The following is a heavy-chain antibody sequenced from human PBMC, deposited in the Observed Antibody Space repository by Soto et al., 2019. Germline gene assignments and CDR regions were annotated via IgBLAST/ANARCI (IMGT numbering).Heavy chain of an antibody. D-gene: IGHD2-2*01. CDR2: INAGNGNT. Sequence: ASVKVSCKASGYTFTSYAMHWVRQAPGQRLEWMGWINAGNGNTKYSQKFQGRVTITRDTSASTAYMELSSLRSEDTAVYYCARDIVVVPAAISWFEPWGQGTLVTVSS. CDR3: ARDIVVVPAAISWFEP. J-gene: IGHJ5*02. CDR1: GYTFTSYA. V-gene: IGHV1-3*01.